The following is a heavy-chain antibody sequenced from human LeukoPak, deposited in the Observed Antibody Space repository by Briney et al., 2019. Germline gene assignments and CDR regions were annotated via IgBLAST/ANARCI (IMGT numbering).Heavy chain of an antibody. D-gene: IGHD3-16*02. J-gene: IGHJ4*02. CDR2: ISGSGEST. CDR1: GFTFSSFA. V-gene: IGHV3-23*01. CDR3: AKDAIGQYRPYYFDC. Sequence: GGSLRLSCAASGFTFSSFAMSWVRQAPGKGLEWVSSISGSGESTYYADYVKGRFTVSRDNSKSTLNLQLNSLRAEDTAVYYCAKDAIGQYRPYYFDCWGQGTLVTVSS.